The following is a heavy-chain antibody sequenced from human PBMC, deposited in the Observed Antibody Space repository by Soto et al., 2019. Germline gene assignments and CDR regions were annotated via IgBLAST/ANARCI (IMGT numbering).Heavy chain of an antibody. V-gene: IGHV4-30-4*01. CDR2: IYYSGST. CDR3: ARHCSGGSCYSGSLDY. J-gene: IGHJ4*02. D-gene: IGHD2-15*01. Sequence: PSETLSLTCTVSGGSISSGDYYWSWIRQPPGKGLEWIGYIYYSGSTYYNPSLKSRVTISVDTSKNQFSLKLSSVTAADTAVYYCARHCSGGSCYSGSLDYWGQGTLVTVSS. CDR1: GGSISSGDYY.